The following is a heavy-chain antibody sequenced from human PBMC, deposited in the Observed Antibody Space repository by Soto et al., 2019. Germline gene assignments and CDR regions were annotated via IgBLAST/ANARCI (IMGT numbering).Heavy chain of an antibody. CDR3: ARVVAGHDAFDF. D-gene: IGHD6-19*01. CDR2: MNPNSGNT. J-gene: IGHJ3*01. V-gene: IGHV1-8*01. CDR1: GYTFTSYD. Sequence: ASVKVSCKASGYTFTSYDINWVRQATGQGLEWMGWMNPNSGNTGYAQKFQGRVTMTRNTSISTAYMELSSLRSEDTAVYYCARVVAGHDAFDFWGQGTMVTVSS.